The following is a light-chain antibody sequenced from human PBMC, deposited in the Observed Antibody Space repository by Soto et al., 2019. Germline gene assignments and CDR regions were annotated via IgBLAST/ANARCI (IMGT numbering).Light chain of an antibody. J-gene: IGKJ5*01. CDR3: QQYNSWPPIT. V-gene: IGKV3-15*01. CDR2: DAS. CDR1: ESVSRN. Sequence: EVGVTHSPSALSGSPLERATLSCVASESVSRNLAWYQQQPGQAPRLLIYDASTRATGIPDRFGGGGSGTEFTLTISSLLSADFVVYYCQQYNSWPPITFGQGTRLEIK.